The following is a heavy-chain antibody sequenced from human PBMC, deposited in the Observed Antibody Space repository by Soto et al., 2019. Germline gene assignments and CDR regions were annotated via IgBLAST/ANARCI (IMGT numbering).Heavy chain of an antibody. J-gene: IGHJ4*03. Sequence: LRLPRPAAGFTISRYSMNRVRQAPGKGLEWVSVISNNSSYIYYADSVKGRFTISRDNSKNSLFLQMNNLRAEDTAVYYCAAELTNGDCRFDYWGHGTLVTVSS. CDR2: ISNNSSYI. CDR1: GFTISRYS. CDR3: AAELTNGDCRFDY. D-gene: IGHD2-21*02. V-gene: IGHV3-21*01.